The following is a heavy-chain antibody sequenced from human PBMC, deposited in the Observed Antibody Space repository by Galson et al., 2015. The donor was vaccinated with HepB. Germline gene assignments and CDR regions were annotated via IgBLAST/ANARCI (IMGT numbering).Heavy chain of an antibody. J-gene: IGHJ6*02. Sequence: SLRLSCAASGFTFSSYAMSWVRQAPGKGLEWVSAISGSGGSTYYADSVKGRFTISRDNSKNTLYLQMNSLRAEDTAVYYCASNHDSSGYYHGAYYGMDVWGQGTTVTVSS. D-gene: IGHD3-22*01. CDR1: GFTFSSYA. V-gene: IGHV3-23*01. CDR3: ASNHDSSGYYHGAYYGMDV. CDR2: ISGSGGST.